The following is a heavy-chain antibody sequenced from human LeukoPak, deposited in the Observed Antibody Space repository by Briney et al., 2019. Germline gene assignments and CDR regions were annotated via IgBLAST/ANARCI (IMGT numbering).Heavy chain of an antibody. J-gene: IGHJ4*02. V-gene: IGHV3-48*04. Sequence: PGGSLRLSCAASGFTFSDYSLYSMNWVRQAPGKGLEWLSYISSRSTTTYYADSVKGRFTISRDNAKNLLYLQMSSLRAEDTAVYYCARNMEYGDSRIFGYWGQGTLVTVSS. CDR3: ARNMEYGDSRIFGY. CDR2: ISSRSTTT. CDR1: GFTFSDYS. D-gene: IGHD4-17*01.